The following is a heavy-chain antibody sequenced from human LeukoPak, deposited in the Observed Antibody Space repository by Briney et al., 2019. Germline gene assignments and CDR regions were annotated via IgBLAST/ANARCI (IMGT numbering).Heavy chain of an antibody. V-gene: IGHV3-49*04. CDR3: SRNGLVDFDY. CDR1: GFTFDKFA. Sequence: PGQSLRLSCTASGFTFDKFAMSWVRQPAGKGLEWVGFIRRRAYGGAAEYAASVKGRFIISRDDSKGIAYLQMNSLKTVDSEVYECSRNGLVDFDYWGQGSRVIVSP. CDR2: IRRRAYGGAA. J-gene: IGHJ4*02.